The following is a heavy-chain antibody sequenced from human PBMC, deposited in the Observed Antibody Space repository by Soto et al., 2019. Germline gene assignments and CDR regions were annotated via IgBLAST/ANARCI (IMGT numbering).Heavy chain of an antibody. J-gene: IGHJ4*02. V-gene: IGHV4-31*03. CDR3: VGVLASGYSSSWCLDY. Sequence: QVQLQESGPGLVKPSESLSLTCTVSGGSINSGDYYWSWIRQHPGKGLEWIGHIYFTGNTFYIPALTGRVPLSLHTPKHQLSLNLSSVPAADTAIYYCVGVLASGYSSSWCLDYWGQGTLVTVSS. CDR2: IYFTGNT. D-gene: IGHD6-13*01. CDR1: GGSINSGDYY.